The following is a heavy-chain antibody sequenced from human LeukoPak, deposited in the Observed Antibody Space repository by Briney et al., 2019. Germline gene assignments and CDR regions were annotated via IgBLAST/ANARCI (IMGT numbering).Heavy chain of an antibody. CDR3: ARRSLDPWYFDY. CDR1: GYTFTGYY. D-gene: IGHD2-2*03. V-gene: IGHV1-2*02. Sequence: ASVKVSCKASGYTFTGYYMHWVRQAPGQGLEWMGWINPNSGGTNYAQKFQGRVTMTRDTSISTAYMELSSLRSEDTAVYYCARRSLDPWYFDYWGQGTLVTVSS. CDR2: INPNSGGT. J-gene: IGHJ4*02.